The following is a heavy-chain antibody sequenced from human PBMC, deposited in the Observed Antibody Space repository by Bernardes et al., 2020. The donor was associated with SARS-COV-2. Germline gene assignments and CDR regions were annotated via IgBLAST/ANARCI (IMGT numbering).Heavy chain of an antibody. CDR3: ARVVRIAVVGDFDF. CDR2: ISAYNGKT. J-gene: IGHJ4*02. Sequence: ASVKVSCKASGYMFKMYGISWVRQAPGQGLEWLGWISAYNGKTNFAQNFQGRVTMTTDTSTSTAYMELRSLTSDDTAVYYCARVVRIAVVGDFDFWGQGTLVTVSS. D-gene: IGHD6-19*01. CDR1: GYMFKMYG. V-gene: IGHV1-18*04.